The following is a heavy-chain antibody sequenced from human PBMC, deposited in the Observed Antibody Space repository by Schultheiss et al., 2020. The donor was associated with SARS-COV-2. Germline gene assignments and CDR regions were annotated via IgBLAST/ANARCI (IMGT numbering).Heavy chain of an antibody. V-gene: IGHV4-34*01. CDR3: ASRLGIAASGALFDY. CDR2: INHSGST. CDR1: GGSFSGYY. D-gene: IGHD6-13*01. Sequence: SETLSLTCAVYGGSFSGYYWSWIRQPPGKGLEWIGEINHSGSTNYNPSLKSRVTISVDTSKNQFSLKLSSVTAADTAVYYCASRLGIAASGALFDYWGQGTLVTVSS. J-gene: IGHJ4*02.